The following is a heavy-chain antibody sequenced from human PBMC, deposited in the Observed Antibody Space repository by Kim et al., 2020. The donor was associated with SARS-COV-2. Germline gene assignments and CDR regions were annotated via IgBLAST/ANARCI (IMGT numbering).Heavy chain of an antibody. Sequence: GESLKISCKGSGYSFTSYWISWVRQMPGKGLEWMGRIDPSDSYTNYSPSFQCHVTISADKSISTAYLQWSSLKASDTAMYYCASRITMVRGSYYYGMDVWGQGTTVTVSS. CDR3: ASRITMVRGSYYYGMDV. D-gene: IGHD3-10*01. CDR1: GYSFTSYW. V-gene: IGHV5-10-1*01. J-gene: IGHJ6*02. CDR2: IDPSDSYT.